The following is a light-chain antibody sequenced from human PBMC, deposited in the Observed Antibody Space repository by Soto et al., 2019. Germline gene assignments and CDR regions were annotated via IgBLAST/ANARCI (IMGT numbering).Light chain of an antibody. CDR2: EVS. Sequence: QSALTQPPSASGSPGQSVTMSCTGTSSDVGGYKYVSWYQQHPGKAPRLMIYEVSKRASGAPDRFSGSKSGNTASLTVSGLQAEDEADYYCSSYAGSSNVFGTGTKLTVL. J-gene: IGLJ1*01. CDR1: SSDVGGYKY. CDR3: SSYAGSSNV. V-gene: IGLV2-8*01.